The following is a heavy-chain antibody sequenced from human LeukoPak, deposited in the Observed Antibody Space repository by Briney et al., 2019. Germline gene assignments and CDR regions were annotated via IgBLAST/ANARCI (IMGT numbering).Heavy chain of an antibody. V-gene: IGHV3-7*03. J-gene: IGHJ4*02. Sequence: GGSLRLSCAASGFRFRSYWMSWVRQAPGKGPEWVANIKQDGSEKSYVDSVKGRFTISRDNAKNSLYLQMNSLRAEDTAVYYCARAGVLFGRDYWGQGTLVTVSS. D-gene: IGHD2-15*01. CDR2: IKQDGSEK. CDR1: GFRFRSYW. CDR3: ARAGVLFGRDY.